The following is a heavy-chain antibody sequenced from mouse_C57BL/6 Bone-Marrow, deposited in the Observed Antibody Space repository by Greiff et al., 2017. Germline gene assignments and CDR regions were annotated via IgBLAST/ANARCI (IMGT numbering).Heavy chain of an antibody. V-gene: IGHV1-54*01. J-gene: IGHJ2*01. D-gene: IGHD1-1*01. Sequence: QVQLQQSGAELVRPGTSVKVSCKASGCAFTNYLIEWVKQRPGQGLEWIGVINPGSGGTNYNEKFKGKATLTADKSSSTAYMQRSSLTSEDSAVYFCARFSTVALDYWGQGTTRTVSS. CDR1: GCAFTNYL. CDR2: INPGSGGT. CDR3: ARFSTVALDY.